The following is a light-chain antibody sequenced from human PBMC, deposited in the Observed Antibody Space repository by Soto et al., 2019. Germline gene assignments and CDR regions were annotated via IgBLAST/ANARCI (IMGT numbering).Light chain of an antibody. CDR1: QSVGTR. CDR3: QQYHSSPLT. J-gene: IGKJ1*01. V-gene: IGKV3-20*01. Sequence: IVLTLSPGTLSLSPGERATLSCRAAQSVGTRLAWYQHKTGQAPRLLIYHTSDRATGIPDRFSGSGSGTDFTLTISRLEPEDVAVYYCQQYHSSPLTFGNGTKVDI. CDR2: HTS.